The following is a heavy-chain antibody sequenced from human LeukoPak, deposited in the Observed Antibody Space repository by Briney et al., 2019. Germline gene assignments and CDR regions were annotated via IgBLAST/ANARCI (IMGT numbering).Heavy chain of an antibody. CDR3: ARDSIAVAVLFDY. CDR1: GYTFTKYY. Sequence: ASVKVSCKASGYTFTKYYIHWVGQAPGQGLEWMGIINPRGGSTIYSQKFQGRVAMTRDRSTRTVYMELSRLRSDDTAVYYCARDSIAVAVLFDYWGQGTLVTVSS. D-gene: IGHD6-19*01. V-gene: IGHV1-46*01. J-gene: IGHJ4*02. CDR2: INPRGGST.